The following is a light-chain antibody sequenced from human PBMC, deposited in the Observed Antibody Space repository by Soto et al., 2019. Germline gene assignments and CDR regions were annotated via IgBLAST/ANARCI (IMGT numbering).Light chain of an antibody. Sequence: DIQLTQSPSSLSASVGDRVTMTCRTSQRITSYLNWYQQKPGKAPRLLIYGSSSLQGGVPSRFSGSGSGTDCTLTISSLQPEDFATYYCQQSHRMPWTFGQGTKVEIK. CDR2: GSS. CDR1: QRITSY. CDR3: QQSHRMPWT. V-gene: IGKV1-39*01. J-gene: IGKJ1*01.